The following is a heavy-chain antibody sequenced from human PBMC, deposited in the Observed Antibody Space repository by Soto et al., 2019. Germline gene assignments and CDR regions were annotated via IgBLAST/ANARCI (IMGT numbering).Heavy chain of an antibody. CDR3: ARLTGYTSGQAGC. CDR2: IYYSGDT. V-gene: IGHV4-39*01. J-gene: IGHJ4*02. D-gene: IGHD6-19*01. Sequence: QLQLQESGPGLVKPSETLSLTCTVSGGSISSSPYYWSWIRQPPGKGLEWIGSIYYSGDTYYNLSLKSRVTISVDTSKNQFSLKLTSVTAADTSVYYCARLTGYTSGQAGCWGQGTLVTVSS. CDR1: GGSISSSPYY.